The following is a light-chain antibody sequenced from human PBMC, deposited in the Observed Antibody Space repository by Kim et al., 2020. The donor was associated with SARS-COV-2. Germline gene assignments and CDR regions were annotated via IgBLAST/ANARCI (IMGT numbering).Light chain of an antibody. CDR1: QVISSY. Sequence: DIQLTQSPSFLSASVGDRVTITCRASQVISSYLAWYQQKPGKAPKLLIYGASTLQSGVPSRFSGSRSGSEFTLTVSNLQPEDFATYYCQQLNNFDQYSFGQGTKLEIK. J-gene: IGKJ2*03. V-gene: IGKV1-9*01. CDR3: QQLNNFDQYS. CDR2: GAS.